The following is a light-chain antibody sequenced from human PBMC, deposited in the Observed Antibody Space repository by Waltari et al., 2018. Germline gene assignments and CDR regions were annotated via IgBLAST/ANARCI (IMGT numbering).Light chain of an antibody. Sequence: DIVMTQSPDSLAVSLGERVTIDCKSSQSVLYTSNNKNNLAWYQQRPGQPPELLISWASTRESGVPDRFSGSGSGTDFTLTISSLQAEDVAVYFCQQYLTTPLTFGQGTRLEIK. CDR3: QQYLTTPLT. CDR2: WAS. J-gene: IGKJ5*01. V-gene: IGKV4-1*01. CDR1: QSVLYTSNNKNN.